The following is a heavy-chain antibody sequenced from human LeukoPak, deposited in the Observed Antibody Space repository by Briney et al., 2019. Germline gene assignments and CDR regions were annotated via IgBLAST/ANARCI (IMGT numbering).Heavy chain of an antibody. J-gene: IGHJ3*02. D-gene: IGHD3-3*01. CDR1: GNTFSSYG. CDR3: ARYYDFWSGYSHDAFDI. CDR2: ISAYNGNT. Sequence: ASVKVSCKASGNTFSSYGIGWVRQAPGQGLEWMGWISAYNGNTNYAQRLQGRVTMTTDTSTSTAHMELRSLRSDDTAVYYCARYYDFWSGYSHDAFDIWGQGTLVTVSS. V-gene: IGHV1-18*01.